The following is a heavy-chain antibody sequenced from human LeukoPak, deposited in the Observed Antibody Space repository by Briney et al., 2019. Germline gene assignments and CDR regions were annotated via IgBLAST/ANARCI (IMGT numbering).Heavy chain of an antibody. D-gene: IGHD1-26*01. CDR1: GFTFDDYA. CDR2: ISGSGGST. V-gene: IGHV3-23*01. Sequence: GGSLRLSCAASGFTFDDYAMHWVRQAPGKGLEWVSAISGSGGSTYYADSVKGRFTISRDNSKNTLYLQMNSLGAEDTAVYYCAKDIIVGASPFDYWGQGTLVTVSS. CDR3: AKDIIVGASPFDY. J-gene: IGHJ4*02.